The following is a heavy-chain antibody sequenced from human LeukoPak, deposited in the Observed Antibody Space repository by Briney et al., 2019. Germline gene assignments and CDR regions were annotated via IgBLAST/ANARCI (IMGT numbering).Heavy chain of an antibody. J-gene: IGHJ4*02. CDR2: ISNSGTSI. CDR3: ASVFDS. V-gene: IGHV3-11*04. CDR1: GFTFSDSY. Sequence: GGSLRLSCAASGFTFSDSYMTWIRQAPGKGLEWVSYISNSGTSIYYADSVKGRFTTSRDNAKNTLYLQMNSLSADDTAVYYCASVFDSWGQGFLVTVSS.